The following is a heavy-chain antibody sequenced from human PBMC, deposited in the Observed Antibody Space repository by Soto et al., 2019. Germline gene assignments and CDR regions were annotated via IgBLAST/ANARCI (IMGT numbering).Heavy chain of an antibody. CDR1: GFTFSSYW. V-gene: IGHV3-7*03. J-gene: IGHJ4*02. CDR2: IKQDGSEK. D-gene: IGHD2-21*02. CDR3: ELDWADSYFDY. Sequence: GGSLRLSCAASGFTFSSYWMSWVRQAPGKGLEWVANIKQDGSEKYYVDAVKGRFTISRDNAKNSLYLQKKSLRAEDTAVYYCELDWADSYFDYWGQGTRVTV.